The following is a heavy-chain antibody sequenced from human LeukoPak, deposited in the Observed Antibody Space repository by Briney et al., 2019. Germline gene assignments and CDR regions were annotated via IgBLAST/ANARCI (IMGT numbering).Heavy chain of an antibody. CDR3: ASDSGDWAAAGKNFDY. D-gene: IGHD6-13*01. J-gene: IGHJ4*02. CDR1: GFTFSSYE. V-gene: IGHV3-21*01. Sequence: GGSLRLSCAASGFTFSSYEMNWVRQAPGKGLEWVSSISSSSSYIYYADSVKGRFTISRDNAKNSLYLQMNSLRAEDTAVYYCASDSGDWAAAGKNFDYWGQGTLVTVSS. CDR2: ISSSSSYI.